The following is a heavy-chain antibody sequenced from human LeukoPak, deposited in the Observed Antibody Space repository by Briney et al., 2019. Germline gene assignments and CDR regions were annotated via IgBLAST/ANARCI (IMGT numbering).Heavy chain of an antibody. D-gene: IGHD4-17*01. Sequence: PSETLSLTCAVYGGSFSGYYWSWIRQPPGKGLEWIGEINHSGSTNYNPSLKSRVTISVDTSKNQFSLKLSSVTAADTAVYYCAKDQVTRDYAYFDYWGQGTLVTVSS. CDR2: INHSGST. V-gene: IGHV4-34*01. J-gene: IGHJ4*02. CDR1: GGSFSGYY. CDR3: AKDQVTRDYAYFDY.